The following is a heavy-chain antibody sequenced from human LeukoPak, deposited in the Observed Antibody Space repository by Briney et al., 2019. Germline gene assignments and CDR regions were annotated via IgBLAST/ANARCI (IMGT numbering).Heavy chain of an antibody. CDR2: IYSSGST. J-gene: IGHJ4*02. D-gene: IGHD2-15*01. V-gene: IGHV4-59*08. CDR1: GGSISGYY. CDR3: ARVACGSSCYWPSQPFDY. Sequence: PSETLSLTCTVSGGSISGYYWTWIRQPPGKQLEWIGYIYSSGSTNYNPSLKSRVTISVDTSKNQFSLKLSSVTAADTAVYYCARVACGSSCYWPSQPFDYWGQGTLVIVSS.